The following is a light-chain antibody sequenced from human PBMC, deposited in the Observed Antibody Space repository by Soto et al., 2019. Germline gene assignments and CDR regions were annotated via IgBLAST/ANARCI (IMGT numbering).Light chain of an antibody. J-gene: IGKJ2*01. CDR2: GAS. CDR1: QSVSSNY. CDR3: QQYGSSPYT. V-gene: IGKV3-20*01. Sequence: EIVLTQSPGTLSLSPGETTTLSCRASQSVSSNYLAWYQHKPGQAPRLLIYGASNRATGIPDRFSGSGSGTDFTLTISRLEPGDFAVYYCQQYGSSPYTFGQGTKVDIK.